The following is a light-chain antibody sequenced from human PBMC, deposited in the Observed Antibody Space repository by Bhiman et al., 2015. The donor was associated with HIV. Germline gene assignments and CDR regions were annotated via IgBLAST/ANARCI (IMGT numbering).Light chain of an antibody. CDR3: QAWDSSTAV. J-gene: IGLJ1*01. V-gene: IGLV3-1*01. Sequence: SYELTQPPSVSVSPGQTASIPCSGDKLGDKLAYWYQQKPGQSPVLVIYQDTKRPSGIPERFSGSNSGNTATLTISGTQAMDEADYYCQAWDSSTAVFGTGTKVTVL. CDR1: KLGDKL. CDR2: QDT.